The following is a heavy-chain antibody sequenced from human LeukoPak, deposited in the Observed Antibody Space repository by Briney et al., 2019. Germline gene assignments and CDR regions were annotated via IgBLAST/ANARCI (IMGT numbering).Heavy chain of an antibody. CDR3: AKDLDGDYGHYYYGMDV. D-gene: IGHD4-17*01. Sequence: PGGSLRLSCAASGFTFSSYAMSWVRQAPGKGLEWVSAIRGSDGSRYYAESVKGRFTISRDNSKNTLYLQMNSLRAEDTAVYYCAKDLDGDYGHYYYGMDVWGQGTTVIVSS. CDR2: IRGSDGSR. V-gene: IGHV3-23*01. J-gene: IGHJ6*02. CDR1: GFTFSSYA.